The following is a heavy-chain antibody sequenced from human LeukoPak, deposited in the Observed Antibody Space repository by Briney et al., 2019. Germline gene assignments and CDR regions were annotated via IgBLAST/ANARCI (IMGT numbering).Heavy chain of an antibody. CDR1: GFTFSSYA. CDR2: IKEDGSEK. D-gene: IGHD3-9*01. Sequence: GGSLRLSCAASGFTFSSYAMSWVRQAPGKGLEWVAHIKEDGSEKYHVESVKGRFTISRDNAKNSLYLQMNSLRDEDTAVYYCARVLSRSSESWGQGTLVTVSS. CDR3: ARVLSRSSES. J-gene: IGHJ5*02. V-gene: IGHV3-7*01.